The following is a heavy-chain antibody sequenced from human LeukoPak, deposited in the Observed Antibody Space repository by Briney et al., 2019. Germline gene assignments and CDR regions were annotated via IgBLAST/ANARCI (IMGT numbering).Heavy chain of an antibody. V-gene: IGHV1-69*05. CDR3: ARQYYDSSGYYQHFDY. J-gene: IGHJ4*02. CDR2: IIPIFGTA. Sequence: GASVKVSCKASGYTFTGYYMHWVRQAPGQGLEWMGGIIPIFGTANYAQKFQGRVTITTDESTSTAYMELSSLRSEDTAVYYCARQYYDSSGYYQHFDYWGQGTLVTVSS. D-gene: IGHD3-22*01. CDR1: GYTFTGYY.